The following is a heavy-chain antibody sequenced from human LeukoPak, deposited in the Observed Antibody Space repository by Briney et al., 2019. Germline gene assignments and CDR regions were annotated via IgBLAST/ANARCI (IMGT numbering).Heavy chain of an antibody. CDR2: IKSKTDGGTT. D-gene: IGHD4-11*01. J-gene: IGHJ4*02. CDR3: AKAFYSNYDY. Sequence: GGSLRLSCAASGFTFNNAWMSWVRQAPGKGLEWVGRIKSKTDGGTTDYAAPVKGRFTISRDDSKNTLYLQMNSLRAEDTAVYYCAKAFYSNYDYWGQGTLVTVSS. V-gene: IGHV3-15*01. CDR1: GFTFNNAW.